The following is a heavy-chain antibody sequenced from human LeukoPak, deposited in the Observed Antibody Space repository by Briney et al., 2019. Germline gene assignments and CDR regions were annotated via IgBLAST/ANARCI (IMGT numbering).Heavy chain of an antibody. CDR2: IKQDGSEK. J-gene: IGHJ4*02. CDR1: GFTFSSYS. V-gene: IGHV3-7*01. CDR3: ASLPHN. Sequence: GGSLRLSCAASGFTFSSYSMSWVRQAPGKGLEWVANIKQDGSEKYYVDSVKGRFTISRDNAKNSLYLQMNSLRAEDTAVYYCASLPHNWGQGTLVTLSS.